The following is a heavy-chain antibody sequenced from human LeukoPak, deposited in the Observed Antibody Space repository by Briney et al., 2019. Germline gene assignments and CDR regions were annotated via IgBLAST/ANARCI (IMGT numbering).Heavy chain of an antibody. J-gene: IGHJ5*02. D-gene: IGHD3-22*01. CDR1: GFTFGDYA. Sequence: PGGSLRLSCTASGFTFGDYAMSWVRQAPGKGLEWVGFIRSEACGGTTEYAVSVKVRFTISRDDSKSIAYLQMNSLKTEDTAVYYCTRDRHSYDSSGYPNWFDPWGQGTLVTVSS. CDR3: TRDRHSYDSSGYPNWFDP. CDR2: IRSEACGGTT. V-gene: IGHV3-49*04.